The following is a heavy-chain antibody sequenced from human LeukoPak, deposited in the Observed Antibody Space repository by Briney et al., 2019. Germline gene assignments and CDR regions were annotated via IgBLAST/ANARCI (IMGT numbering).Heavy chain of an antibody. CDR1: GFTLSSYA. D-gene: IGHD2-2*01. V-gene: IGHV3-23*01. Sequence: PGGSPRLSCAASGFTLSSYAMSWVRQAPGKGLEWVSAISGSGGSTYYADSVKGRFTISRDNSKNTLYLQMNSLRAEDTAVYYCAKDRGVVPAAPIDYWGQGTLVTVSS. CDR2: ISGSGGST. J-gene: IGHJ4*02. CDR3: AKDRGVVPAAPIDY.